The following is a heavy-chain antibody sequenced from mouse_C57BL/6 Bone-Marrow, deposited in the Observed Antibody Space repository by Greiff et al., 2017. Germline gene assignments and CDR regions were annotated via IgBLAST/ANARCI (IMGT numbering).Heavy chain of an antibody. V-gene: IGHV1-74*01. CDR2: IHPSDSDT. Sequence: QVQLQQPGAELVKPGASVKVSCKASGYTFTSYWMHWVKQRPGQGLEWIGRIHPSDSDTNYNQKFKGKATLTGDKSSSTAYMQLSRLTSEDSAVYYCAAITTVVASWYFDVWGTGTTVTVSS. CDR1: GYTFTSYW. J-gene: IGHJ1*03. CDR3: AAITTVVASWYFDV. D-gene: IGHD1-1*01.